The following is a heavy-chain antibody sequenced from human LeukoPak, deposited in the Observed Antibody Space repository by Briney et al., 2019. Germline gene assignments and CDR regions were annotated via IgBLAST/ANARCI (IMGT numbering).Heavy chain of an antibody. D-gene: IGHD6-13*01. J-gene: IGHJ4*02. CDR3: ARGQQLVRSPFDY. Sequence: SETLSLTCTVSGGSISSGGYYWSWIRQHPGKGLEWIGYIYYSGSTNYNPSLKSRVTISVDTSKNQFSLKLSSATAADTAVYYCARGQQLVRSPFDYWGQGTLVTVSS. CDR1: GGSISSGGYY. CDR2: IYYSGST. V-gene: IGHV4-31*03.